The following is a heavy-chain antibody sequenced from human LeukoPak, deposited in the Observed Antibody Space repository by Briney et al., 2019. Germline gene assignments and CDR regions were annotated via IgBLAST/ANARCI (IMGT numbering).Heavy chain of an antibody. Sequence: EASVKVSCKVSGYTLTELSMHWVRQAPGKGLEWMGGFDPEDGETIYAQKFQGRVTMTEDTSTDTAYMELSSLRSEDTAVYYCATDTHSYSNYENYYYYYYMDVWGKGTTVTVSS. V-gene: IGHV1-24*01. CDR3: ATDTHSYSNYENYYYYYYMDV. J-gene: IGHJ6*03. CDR1: GYTLTELS. CDR2: FDPEDGET. D-gene: IGHD4-11*01.